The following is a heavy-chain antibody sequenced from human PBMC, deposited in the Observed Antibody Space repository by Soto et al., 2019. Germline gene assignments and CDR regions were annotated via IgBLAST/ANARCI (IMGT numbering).Heavy chain of an antibody. CDR2: ISGSGGST. V-gene: IGHV3-23*01. CDR3: AKDSSVLLWYMGGRPDAFDI. CDR1: GFTFSSYA. D-gene: IGHD3-10*01. J-gene: IGHJ3*02. Sequence: PGGSLRLSCAASGFTFSSYAMSWVRQAPGKGLEWVSAISGSGGSTYYADSVKGRFTISRDNSKNTLYLQMNSLRAEDTAVYYCAKDSSVLLWYMGGRPDAFDIWGQGTMVTVSS.